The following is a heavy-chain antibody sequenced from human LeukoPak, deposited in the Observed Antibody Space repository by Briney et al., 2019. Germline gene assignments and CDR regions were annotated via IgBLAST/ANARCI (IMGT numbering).Heavy chain of an antibody. D-gene: IGHD2-15*01. CDR3: ARHCSGGSCYNFDY. V-gene: IGHV5-51*01. CDR2: IYPGDSDT. CDR1: GSIFTSYW. J-gene: IGHJ4*02. Sequence: KYGASLQISCKGSGSIFTSYWIGWVRQLPGKGLEWMGIIYPGDSDTRYSPSFQGQVTISADKSISTAYLQWSSLKASDTAMYYCARHCSGGSCYNFDYWGQGTLVTVSS.